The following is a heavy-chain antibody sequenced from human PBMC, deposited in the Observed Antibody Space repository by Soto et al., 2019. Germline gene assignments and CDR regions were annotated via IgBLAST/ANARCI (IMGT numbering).Heavy chain of an antibody. CDR1: GRSFTSNNW. V-gene: IGHV4-4*02. D-gene: IGHD1-1*01. Sequence: QVQLQESGPGLVKPSGTLSLTCAFSGRSFTSNNWWTWVRKPPGQGLEWIGEIYRTGSTNYNPSLETRVTISLHQSDSQFALEVTSLSAADTAVYDCASRAPEPSVDYWGQGTLVTVSS. CDR2: IYRTGST. CDR3: ASRAPEPSVDY. J-gene: IGHJ4*02.